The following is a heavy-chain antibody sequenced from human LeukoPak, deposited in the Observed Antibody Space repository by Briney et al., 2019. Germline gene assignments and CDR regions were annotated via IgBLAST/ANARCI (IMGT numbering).Heavy chain of an antibody. CDR1: GFTFSDYY. CDR2: SKNKAESYTT. Sequence: PGGSLRLSCAASGFTFSDYYMDWVRQAPGKGLEWVGRSKNKAESYTTHYAASVEGRFTISRDGSKNLLFLLMNSLKSEDTAVYYCARDNMGSYDYWGQGALVTVSS. J-gene: IGHJ4*02. D-gene: IGHD1-26*01. V-gene: IGHV3-72*01. CDR3: ARDNMGSYDY.